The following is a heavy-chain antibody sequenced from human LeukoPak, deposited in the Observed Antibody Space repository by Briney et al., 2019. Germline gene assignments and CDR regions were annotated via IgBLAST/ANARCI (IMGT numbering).Heavy chain of an antibody. Sequence: SETLSLTCALSGESITSDNWWSWVRQAPGKGLEWIGEIHHSAGTNYNPSLRSRVTMSIDSSQDQFYLHLQSITAADTGMYFCAKDLGSNPGYWGQGTLVTVSS. CDR1: GESITSDNW. CDR2: IHHSAGT. V-gene: IGHV4-55*08. CDR3: AKDLGSNPGY. J-gene: IGHJ4*02. D-gene: IGHD4-11*01.